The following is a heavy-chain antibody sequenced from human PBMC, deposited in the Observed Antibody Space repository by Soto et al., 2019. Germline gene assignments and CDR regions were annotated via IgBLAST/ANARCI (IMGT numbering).Heavy chain of an antibody. D-gene: IGHD2-8*01. J-gene: IGHJ4*02. V-gene: IGHV2-5*01. Sequence: SGPTLVNPTQTLTLTCTFSAFSLSTNGVGVGLIRQPPGKPLEWLAVIYWNEDKRYSRSLKSRLSITKDTSKNQVVLTMTTMDPVDTATYYCVHTVMVHTITGGHYFEYWGPGSLVTVSS. CDR1: AFSLSTNGVG. CDR2: IYWNEDK. CDR3: VHTVMVHTITGGHYFEY.